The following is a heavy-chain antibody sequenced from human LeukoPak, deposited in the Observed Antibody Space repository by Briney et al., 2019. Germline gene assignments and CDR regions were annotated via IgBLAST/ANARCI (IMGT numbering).Heavy chain of an antibody. V-gene: IGHV4-38-2*02. D-gene: IGHD3-16*01. Sequence: PSETLSLTCTVSGYSISSGYYWRWIRQPPGKGLEWIGSIYHSGSTYYNPSLKSRVTISVDTSKNQFSLKLSSVTAADTAVYYCAGGYVWGSYRMGYWGQGTLVTVSS. CDR2: IYHSGST. CDR3: AGGYVWGSYRMGY. CDR1: GYSISSGYY. J-gene: IGHJ4*02.